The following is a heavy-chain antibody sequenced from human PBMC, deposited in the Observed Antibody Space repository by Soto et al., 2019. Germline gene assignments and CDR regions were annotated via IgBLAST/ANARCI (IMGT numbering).Heavy chain of an antibody. CDR3: ARDYNDFWSGHLDY. CDR2: ISSSSFTI. Sequence: EVHLVESGGRLVQPGGSLRLSCAASGFRFSDYSMNWVRQAPGRGLEWVSYISSSSFTIHYADSVEGRFAISRDNAKNSLYLQMNSLRGEDTAVYYFARDYNDFWSGHLDYWGQGALVTVSS. D-gene: IGHD3-3*01. J-gene: IGHJ4*02. V-gene: IGHV3-48*01. CDR1: GFRFSDYS.